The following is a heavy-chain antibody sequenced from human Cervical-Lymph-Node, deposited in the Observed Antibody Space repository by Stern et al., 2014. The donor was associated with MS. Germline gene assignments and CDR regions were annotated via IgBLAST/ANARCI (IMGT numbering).Heavy chain of an antibody. CDR1: GGSISSYY. CDR2: VHYSGTT. Sequence: QVQLVESGPGLVKPSETLSLTCSVSGGSISSYYWNWIRQPPGKGLEWIANVHYSGTTNHNPSLKRRVPILLQKTMNKISPKLTSGTAADTAVYYCAGSGTYYPDYWGQGILVTVSS. D-gene: IGHD3-3*01. V-gene: IGHV4-59*08. J-gene: IGHJ4*02. CDR3: AGSGTYYPDY.